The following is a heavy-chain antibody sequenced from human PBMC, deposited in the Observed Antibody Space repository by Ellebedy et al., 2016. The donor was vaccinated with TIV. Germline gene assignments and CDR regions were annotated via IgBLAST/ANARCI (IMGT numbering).Heavy chain of an antibody. CDR1: GGSISSGGYY. D-gene: IGHD4-23*01. J-gene: IGHJ4*02. Sequence: SETLSLXCTVSGGSISSGGYYWSWIRQHPGKGLEWIGYIYYSGSTYYNPSLKSRVTISVDTSKNQFSLKLSSVTAADTAVYYCARVGPYGGNSIDYWGQGTLVTVSS. CDR3: ARVGPYGGNSIDY. V-gene: IGHV4-31*03. CDR2: IYYSGST.